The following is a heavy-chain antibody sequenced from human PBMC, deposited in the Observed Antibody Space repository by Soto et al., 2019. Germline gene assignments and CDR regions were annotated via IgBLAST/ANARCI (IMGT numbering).Heavy chain of an antibody. D-gene: IGHD3-10*01. CDR1: GGSISSYY. V-gene: IGHV4-59*08. Sequence: QVQLQESGPGLVKPSETLSLTCTVSGGSISSYYWTWIRQPPGKGLEGIGYMYYSGSTHYNPSLKSRVTLSVDTSKNQFSLKLSSVTAADTGVYYCARRPGFGHAFDIWGQGTMVTVSS. J-gene: IGHJ3*02. CDR2: MYYSGST. CDR3: ARRPGFGHAFDI.